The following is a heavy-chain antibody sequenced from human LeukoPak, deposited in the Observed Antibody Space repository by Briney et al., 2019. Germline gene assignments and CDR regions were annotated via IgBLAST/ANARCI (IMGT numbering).Heavy chain of an antibody. V-gene: IGHV1-18*01. CDR3: ARGVTTTKWLALTEYFDY. D-gene: IGHD4-17*01. CDR1: GYTFTSYG. Sequence: ASVKVSCKASGYTFTSYGISWVRQAPGQGLEWMGWISAYNGNTNYAQKLQGRVTMTTDTSTSTAYMELRSLRSDDPALHYFARGVTTTKWLALTEYFDYWGQGTLVTASP. J-gene: IGHJ4*02. CDR2: ISAYNGNT.